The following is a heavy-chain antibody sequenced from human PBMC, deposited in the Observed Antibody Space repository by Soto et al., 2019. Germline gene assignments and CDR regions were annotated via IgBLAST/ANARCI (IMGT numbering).Heavy chain of an antibody. D-gene: IGHD3-10*01. J-gene: IGHJ4*02. V-gene: IGHV3-23*01. CDR2: IRGSGGST. CDR3: ATDGYGSGSYRHYFDY. Sequence: EVQLLESGGGLVQPGGSLRLSCAASGFTFSSYAMSWVRQAPGKGLEWVSAIRGSGGSTYYADSVKGRFTISRDNSKNTLYLQMNSLSAEDTAVYYCATDGYGSGSYRHYFDYCGQGTLVTVSS. CDR1: GFTFSSYA.